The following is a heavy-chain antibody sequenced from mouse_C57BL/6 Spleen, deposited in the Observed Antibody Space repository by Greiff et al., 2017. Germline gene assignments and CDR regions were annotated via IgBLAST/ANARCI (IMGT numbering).Heavy chain of an antibody. Sequence: QVQLKESGAELARPGASVKLSCKASGYTFTSYGISWVKQRTGQGLEWIGEISPRSGNTYYNEKFKGKATLTADKSSSTAYMELRSLTSEDSAVYFCTRKKGGYSNYEAMDYWGQGTSVTVSS. J-gene: IGHJ4*01. CDR2: ISPRSGNT. D-gene: IGHD2-5*01. CDR1: GYTFTSYG. CDR3: TRKKGGYSNYEAMDY. V-gene: IGHV1-81*01.